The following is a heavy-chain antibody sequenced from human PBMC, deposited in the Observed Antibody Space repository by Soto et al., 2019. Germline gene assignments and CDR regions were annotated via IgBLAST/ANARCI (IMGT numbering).Heavy chain of an antibody. J-gene: IGHJ6*02. Sequence: QVQLVQSGAEVKKPGASVKVSCKASGYTFTSYGISWVRQAPGQGVEWMGWISAYNGNTNYAQKLQGRVTMTTDTSTSTAYMELRSLRSDDTAVYYCAREAAGTIFGVVGYYYGMDVWGQGTTVTVSS. CDR3: AREAAGTIFGVVGYYYGMDV. V-gene: IGHV1-18*04. D-gene: IGHD3-3*01. CDR1: GYTFTSYG. CDR2: ISAYNGNT.